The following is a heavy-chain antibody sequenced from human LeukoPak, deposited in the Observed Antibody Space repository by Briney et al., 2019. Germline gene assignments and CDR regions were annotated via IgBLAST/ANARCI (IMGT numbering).Heavy chain of an antibody. V-gene: IGHV1-18*01. D-gene: IGHD3-10*01. CDR1: GYTFTSYG. Sequence: ASAKVSCKASGYTFTSYGISWVRQAPGQGLEWMGWISAYNGNTNYAQKLQGRVTMTTDTSTSTAYMELRSLRSDDTAVYYCAREPSYYYGSGRSGMDVRGQGTTVTVSS. CDR3: AREPSYYYGSGRSGMDV. CDR2: ISAYNGNT. J-gene: IGHJ6*02.